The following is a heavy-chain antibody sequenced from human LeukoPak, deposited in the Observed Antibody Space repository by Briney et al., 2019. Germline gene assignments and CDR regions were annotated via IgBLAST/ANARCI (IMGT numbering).Heavy chain of an antibody. V-gene: IGHV4-34*01. CDR2: INHSGST. CDR3: ARGTGYYGSSGFDP. CDR1: GGSFSGYY. Sequence: PSETLSLTCAVYGGSFSGYYWSWIRQPPGKGLEWIGEINHSGSTNYNPSLKSRVTISVDTSKNQFSLKLSSVTAADTAVYYCARGTGYYGSSGFDPWGQGTLVTVSS. D-gene: IGHD3-10*01. J-gene: IGHJ5*02.